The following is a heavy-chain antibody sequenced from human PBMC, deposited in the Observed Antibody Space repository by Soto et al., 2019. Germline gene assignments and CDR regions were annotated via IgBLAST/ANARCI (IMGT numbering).Heavy chain of an antibody. CDR3: ASSPKLRHYYYGMDV. Sequence: QVQLQESGPGLVKPSGTLSLTCAVSGGSISSSNWWSWVRQPPGKGLEWIGEIYHSGSTNYNPSLKSRVTISVDKSKNQFSLKLSSVTAADTTVYYCASSPKLRHYYYGMDVWGQGTTVTVSS. V-gene: IGHV4-4*02. CDR2: IYHSGST. J-gene: IGHJ6*02. CDR1: GGSISSSNW.